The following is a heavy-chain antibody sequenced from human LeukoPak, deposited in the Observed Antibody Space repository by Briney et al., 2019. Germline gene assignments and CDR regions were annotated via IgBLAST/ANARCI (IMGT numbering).Heavy chain of an antibody. CDR3: ATGFWGYCSRNSCPLDN. CDR1: GFTFSSYS. V-gene: IGHV3-48*01. D-gene: IGHD2-2*01. CDR2: ISSSSSTT. Sequence: GGSLRLSCAASGFTFSSYSMNWVRQAPGKGLEWVSYISSSSSTTYYADSVKGRFTISRDNANNSVSLQMSGLRAEDTAVYYCATGFWGYCSRNSCPLDNWGQGTLVTVAS. J-gene: IGHJ4*02.